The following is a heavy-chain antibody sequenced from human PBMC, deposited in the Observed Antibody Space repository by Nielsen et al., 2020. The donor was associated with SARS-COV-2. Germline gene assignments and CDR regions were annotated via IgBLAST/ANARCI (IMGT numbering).Heavy chain of an antibody. J-gene: IGHJ4*02. CDR1: GFTFSDYY. CDR2: IYYSGST. Sequence: ESLKISCAASGFTFSDYYMSWIRQPPGKGLEWIGYIYYSGSTNYNPSLKSRVTISVDTSKNQFSLKLSSVTAADTAVYYCARPSYDSSGIVFDYWGQGTLVTVSS. CDR3: ARPSYDSSGIVFDY. D-gene: IGHD3-22*01. V-gene: IGHV4-59*08.